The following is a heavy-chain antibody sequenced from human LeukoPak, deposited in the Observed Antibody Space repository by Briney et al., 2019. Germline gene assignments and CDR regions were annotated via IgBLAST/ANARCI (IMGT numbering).Heavy chain of an antibody. CDR1: GYSFITYR. CDR3: ARQSYYDSSGYRHYGMDV. D-gene: IGHD3-22*01. Sequence: GESLKISCKGSGYSFITYRIGWVRQMPGKGLEWMGIIYPGDSDTRYSPSFQGQVTISADKSISTAYLQWSSLKASDTAMYYCARQSYYDSSGYRHYGMDVWGQGTTVTVSS. J-gene: IGHJ6*02. V-gene: IGHV5-51*01. CDR2: IYPGDSDT.